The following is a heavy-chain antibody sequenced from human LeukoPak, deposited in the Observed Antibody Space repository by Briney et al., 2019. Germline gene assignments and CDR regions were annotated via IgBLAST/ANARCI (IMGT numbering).Heavy chain of an antibody. CDR2: VYTSGSP. D-gene: IGHD4-11*01. Sequence: SETLSLTCSVSGGSGSYFWSWIRQPAGKGLEWIGRVYTSGSPNYNPSLKSRVTISLDTSNNQFSLKLRSVTAADTAVYYCARGHSIEPYYYYYYMDVWGKGTTVTVSS. CDR1: GGSGSYF. CDR3: ARGHSIEPYYYYYYMDV. V-gene: IGHV4-4*07. J-gene: IGHJ6*03.